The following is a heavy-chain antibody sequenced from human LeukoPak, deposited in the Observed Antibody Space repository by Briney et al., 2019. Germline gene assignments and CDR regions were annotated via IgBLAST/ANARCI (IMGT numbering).Heavy chain of an antibody. CDR3: AFGNAFDV. CDR1: GFTFSSYS. CDR2: ISSSSSTI. Sequence: QPGGSLRLSCAASGFTFSSYSMNWVRQAPGKGLEWVSYISSSSSTIYYADSVKGRFTISRDNARNLLFLQMNSLRVDDTAVYYCAFGNAFDVWGRGTMVTVSS. J-gene: IGHJ3*01. D-gene: IGHD2-15*01. V-gene: IGHV3-48*04.